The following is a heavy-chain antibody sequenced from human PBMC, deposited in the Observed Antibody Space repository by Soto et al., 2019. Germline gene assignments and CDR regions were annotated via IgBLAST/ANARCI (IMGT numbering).Heavy chain of an antibody. CDR2: MSDDGSKK. D-gene: IGHD3-16*01. CDR1: GFSFSKYG. Sequence: QVQLVESGGGVVQPGRSLRLSCAASGFSFSKYGMHWVRQAPGKGLEWVAEMSDDGSKKYYGDSVKGRFTISRDNSKNRLYLLMHRLRPEDTAMYYCAKDLRETRGYYFDCWGQGTVVLGSS. J-gene: IGHJ4*02. V-gene: IGHV3-30*18. CDR3: AKDLRETRGYYFDC.